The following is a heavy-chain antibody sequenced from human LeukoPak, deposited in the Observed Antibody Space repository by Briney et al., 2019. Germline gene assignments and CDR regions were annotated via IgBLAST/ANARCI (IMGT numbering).Heavy chain of an antibody. D-gene: IGHD1-26*01. CDR2: IVPILGIT. Sequence: ASVKVSCKASGGTFSTFGISWVRQAPGQGLEWMGRIVPILGITDYAQKFQGRVTITADKSTSTAYMELSRLRFEDTAFYYCAGDRSIVGSNMGLDYWGQGTQVTVSS. CDR1: GGTFSTFG. J-gene: IGHJ4*02. V-gene: IGHV1-69*04. CDR3: AGDRSIVGSNMGLDY.